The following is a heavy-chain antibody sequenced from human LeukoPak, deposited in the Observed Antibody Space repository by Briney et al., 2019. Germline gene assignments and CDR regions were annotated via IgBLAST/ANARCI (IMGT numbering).Heavy chain of an antibody. CDR2: INTNTGNP. V-gene: IGHV7-4-1*02. CDR1: GYTFTSYA. D-gene: IGHD1-26*01. CDR3: ARESSWKKMGDRWSDFDY. Sequence: GASVKVSCKASGYTFTSYAMNWVRQAPGQGLEWMGWINTNTGNPTYAQGFTGRFVFSLDTSVSTAYLQISSLKAEDTAVYYCARESSWKKMGDRWSDFDYWGQGTLVTVSS. J-gene: IGHJ4*02.